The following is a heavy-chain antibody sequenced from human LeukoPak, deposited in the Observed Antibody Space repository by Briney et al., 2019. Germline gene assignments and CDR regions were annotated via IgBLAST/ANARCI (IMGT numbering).Heavy chain of an antibody. Sequence: GGSLRLSCAASGFTFSSYSMNWVRQAPGKGLEWVSYISSSSSTIYYADSVKGRFTISRDNAKNSLYLQMNSLRAEDTAVYYCARDRGSQPDFGGSRRYYYYGMDVWGQGTTVTVSS. J-gene: IGHJ6*02. V-gene: IGHV3-48*01. CDR3: ARDRGSQPDFGGSRRYYYYGMDV. D-gene: IGHD2-15*01. CDR1: GFTFSSYS. CDR2: ISSSSSTI.